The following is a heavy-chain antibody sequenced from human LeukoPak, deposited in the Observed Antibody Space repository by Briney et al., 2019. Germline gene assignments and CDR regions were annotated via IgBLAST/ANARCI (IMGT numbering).Heavy chain of an antibody. J-gene: IGHJ4*02. V-gene: IGHV1-8*01. CDR3: ASSSWSDAQIDY. Sequence: ASVKVSCKASGYTFTSYDINWARQATGQGLEWMGWMNPNSGNTGYAQKFQGRVTMTRNTSISTAYMELSSLRSEDTAVYYCASSSWSDAQIDYWGQGTLVTVSS. CDR1: GYTFTSYD. D-gene: IGHD6-13*01. CDR2: MNPNSGNT.